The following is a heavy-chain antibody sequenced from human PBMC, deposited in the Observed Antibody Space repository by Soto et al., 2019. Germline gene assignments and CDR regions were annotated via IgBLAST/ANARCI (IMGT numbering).Heavy chain of an antibody. CDR3: AREENYDFWSGYYSYYGMDV. Sequence: ASVKVSCKASGYTFTGYYMHWVREAPGQGLEWMGWINPNSGGTNYAQKFQGWVTMTRDTSISTAYMELSRLRSDDTAVYYCAREENYDFWSGYYSYYGMDVWRQGTTVTVSS. CDR1: GYTFTGYY. CDR2: INPNSGGT. V-gene: IGHV1-2*04. D-gene: IGHD3-3*01. J-gene: IGHJ6*02.